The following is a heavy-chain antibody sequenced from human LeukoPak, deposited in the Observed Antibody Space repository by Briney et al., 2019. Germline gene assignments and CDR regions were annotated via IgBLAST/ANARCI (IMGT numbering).Heavy chain of an antibody. Sequence: SETLSLTCTVSGGSISSGGYYWSWIRQHPGKGLEWIGYIYYSGSTYYNPSLKSRVTISVDTSKNQFSLKLSSVTAADTAVYYCASSSSWGYYFDYWGQGTLVTVSS. D-gene: IGHD6-13*01. CDR3: ASSSSWGYYFDY. J-gene: IGHJ4*02. V-gene: IGHV4-31*03. CDR2: IYYSGST. CDR1: GGSISSGGYY.